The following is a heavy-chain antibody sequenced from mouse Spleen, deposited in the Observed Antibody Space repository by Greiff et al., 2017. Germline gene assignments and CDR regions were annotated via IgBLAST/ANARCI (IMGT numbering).Heavy chain of an antibody. J-gene: IGHJ2*01. V-gene: IGHV1-15*01. D-gene: IGHD4-1*01. Sequence: QVQLQQSGAELVRPGASVTLSCKASGYTFTDYEMHWVKQTPVHGLEWIGAIDPETGGTAYNQKFKGKAILTADKSSSTAYMELRSLTSEDSAVYYCTRERGLGGYFDYWGQGTTLTVSS. CDR3: TRERGLGGYFDY. CDR2: IDPETGGT. CDR1: GYTFTDYE.